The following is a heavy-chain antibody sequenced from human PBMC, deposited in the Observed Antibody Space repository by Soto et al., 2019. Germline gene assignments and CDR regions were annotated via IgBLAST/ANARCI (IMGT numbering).Heavy chain of an antibody. CDR1: GYRFTAYY. CDR3: ARDGNFAFRGYSFAFDF. Sequence: QVQLVQSGAEVKKPGASVRVSCEASGYRFTAYYIHWVRQAPGQGLEWMGRMNIDTGGTTYAQKFKGRVTMTRDTSITTAYMEVSSVKSDDTAMYYCARDGNFAFRGYSFAFDFWGQGTLVTVSS. J-gene: IGHJ4*02. D-gene: IGHD5-18*01. V-gene: IGHV1-2*06. CDR2: MNIDTGGT.